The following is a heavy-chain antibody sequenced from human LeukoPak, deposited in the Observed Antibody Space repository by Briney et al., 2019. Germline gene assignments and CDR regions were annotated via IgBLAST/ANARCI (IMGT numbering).Heavy chain of an antibody. CDR2: IYHSGST. Sequence: SQTLSLTCTVSGGSISSGGYYWSWIRQPPGKGLEWMGYIYHSGSTYYNPSLKSRVTISVDRSKNQFSLKLSSVTAADTAVYYCARGRITAAGYYYYYGMDVWGQGTTVTVSS. CDR3: ARGRITAAGYYYYYGMDV. J-gene: IGHJ6*02. D-gene: IGHD6-13*01. V-gene: IGHV4-30-2*01. CDR1: GGSISSGGYY.